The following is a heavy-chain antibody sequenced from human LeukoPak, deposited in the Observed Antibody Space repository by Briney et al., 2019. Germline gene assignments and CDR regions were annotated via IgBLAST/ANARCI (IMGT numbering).Heavy chain of an antibody. J-gene: IGHJ4*02. D-gene: IGHD6-6*01. Sequence: SETLSLTCTVSGGSINSYYWSWVRQPPGKGLEWIGYIHYSGSANYNPSLKSRVTMFVDMSKNQFSLRLSSVTAADTAVYYCARHRAYSSSSPFDYWGQGTLVTVSS. V-gene: IGHV4-59*08. CDR3: ARHRAYSSSSPFDY. CDR1: GGSINSYY. CDR2: IHYSGSA.